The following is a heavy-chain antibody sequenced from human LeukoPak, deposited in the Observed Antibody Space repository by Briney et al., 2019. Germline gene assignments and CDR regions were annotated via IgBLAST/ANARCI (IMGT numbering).Heavy chain of an antibody. Sequence: GGSLRLSCAASGFTFSSYDLHWVRQAPGKGLEWVTVISYDGSNKYYADSVRGRFTISRDNSKNTLYLQMDNLRAEDTSVYYCAKSPGGGSSWYFDYWGQGTLVTVSS. CDR3: AKSPGGGSSWYFDY. J-gene: IGHJ4*02. CDR2: ISYDGSNK. D-gene: IGHD6-13*01. V-gene: IGHV3-30*18. CDR1: GFTFSSYD.